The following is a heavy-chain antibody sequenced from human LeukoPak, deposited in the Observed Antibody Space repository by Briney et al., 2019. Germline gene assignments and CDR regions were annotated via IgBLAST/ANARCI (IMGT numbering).Heavy chain of an antibody. J-gene: IGHJ4*02. D-gene: IGHD3-22*01. CDR3: ARVYKDSSGYYYVPYYFDY. CDR1: GYTFTSCG. V-gene: IGHV1-18*01. Sequence: ASVKVSCKASGYTFTSCGISWVRQAPGQGLEWMGWISAYNGNTNYAQKLQGRVTMTTDTSTSTAYMELRSLRSDDTAVCYCARVYKDSSGYYYVPYYFDYWGQGTLVTVSS. CDR2: ISAYNGNT.